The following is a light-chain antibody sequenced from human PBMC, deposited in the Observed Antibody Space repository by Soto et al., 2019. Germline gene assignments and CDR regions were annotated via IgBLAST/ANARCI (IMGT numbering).Light chain of an antibody. Sequence: QSALTQPASVSGSPGQSITISCTGTSSDVGGYNYVSWYQQHPGKAPKRMIYEVSNRPSGVSNRFSGSKSGNTASLTISGLQAEDEADYYCSSYTSSSTPDVVGTGTKLTVL. J-gene: IGLJ1*01. CDR1: SSDVGGYNY. V-gene: IGLV2-14*01. CDR2: EVS. CDR3: SSYTSSSTPDV.